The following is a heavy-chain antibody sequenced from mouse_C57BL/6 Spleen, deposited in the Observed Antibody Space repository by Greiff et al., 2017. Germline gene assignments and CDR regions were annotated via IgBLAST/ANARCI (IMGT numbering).Heavy chain of an antibody. Sequence: VHVKQSGPELVKPGASVKISCKASGYSFTGYYMNWVKQSPEKSLEWIGEINPSTGGTTYNQKFKAKATLTVDKSSSTAYMQLKSLTSEDSAVYYCAREGVGSLIYWGQGTTLTVSS. V-gene: IGHV1-42*01. CDR2: INPSTGGT. D-gene: IGHD1-1*01. CDR3: AREGVGSLIY. CDR1: GYSFTGYY. J-gene: IGHJ2*01.